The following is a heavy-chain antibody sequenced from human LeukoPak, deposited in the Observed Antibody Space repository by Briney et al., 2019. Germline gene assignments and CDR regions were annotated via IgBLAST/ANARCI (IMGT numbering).Heavy chain of an antibody. Sequence: GGSLQISCQGSGYSFTSYWIGWVRQMPGKGLEWRGIIYPGYSDTRYSPSFQGQVTISADKSISTAYLQWSSLKASDTAMYYCARHLHSSSSYFDCWGQGTVVTVLS. D-gene: IGHD6-6*01. CDR2: IYPGYSDT. J-gene: IGHJ4*02. V-gene: IGHV5-51*01. CDR3: ARHLHSSSSYFDC. CDR1: GYSFTSYW.